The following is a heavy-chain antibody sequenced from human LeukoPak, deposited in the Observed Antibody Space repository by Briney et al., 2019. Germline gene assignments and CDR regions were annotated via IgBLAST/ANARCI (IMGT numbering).Heavy chain of an antibody. D-gene: IGHD3-3*01. J-gene: IGHJ4*02. CDR3: ARFSNLEWLTTHFDY. CDR2: INPNSGGT. V-gene: IGHV1-2*02. CDR1: GYTFTDYY. Sequence: AASVKVSCKASGYTFTDYYMHWVRQAPGQGFEWMGWINPNSGGTNYAQRFQDRATMTRDTSSSTAYMELSRLRSDDTAVYYCARFSNLEWLTTHFDYWGQGTLVTVSS.